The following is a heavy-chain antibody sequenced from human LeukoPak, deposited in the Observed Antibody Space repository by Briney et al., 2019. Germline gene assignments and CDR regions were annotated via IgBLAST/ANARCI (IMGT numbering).Heavy chain of an antibody. V-gene: IGHV1-2*02. J-gene: IGHJ5*02. CDR1: GYTFTGYY. Sequence: ASVKVSCKASGYTFTGYYMHWVRQAPGQGLEWMGWINPNTSGTNYAQKFQGRVTMTRDTSISTAYMGLSSLRSDDTAFYYCARASYGSGTNWFDPWGQGTLVTVSS. CDR3: ARASYGSGTNWFDP. D-gene: IGHD3-10*01. CDR2: INPNTSGT.